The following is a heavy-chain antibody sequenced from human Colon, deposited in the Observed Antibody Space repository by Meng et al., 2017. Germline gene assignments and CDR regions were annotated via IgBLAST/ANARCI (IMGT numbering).Heavy chain of an antibody. Sequence: QVQLVQSGAEVKKPGASVRVSCKASGYTFTALDINWVRQATGQGLGWMGWIKPNSGETGYAQKFQGRFTMTRDTSISTFYMELSSLTSDDTAVYYCARGIWEGFDYWGQGALVTVSS. CDR2: IKPNSGET. J-gene: IGHJ4*02. V-gene: IGHV1-8*01. CDR1: GYTFTALD. D-gene: IGHD1-26*01. CDR3: ARGIWEGFDY.